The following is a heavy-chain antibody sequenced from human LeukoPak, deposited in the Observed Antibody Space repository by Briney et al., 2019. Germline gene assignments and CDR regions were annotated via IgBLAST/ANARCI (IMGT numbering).Heavy chain of an antibody. CDR3: AREWIVGDDALDV. V-gene: IGHV3-48*03. CDR1: GFTFSSYE. J-gene: IGHJ3*01. D-gene: IGHD2-15*01. CDR2: ISSSGGTI. Sequence: GGSLRLSCAASGFTFSSYEINWVRQAPGKGLEWVSYISSSGGTIYYADSVKGRFTISRDNAKNSLYLQMHSLRAEDTAVYYCAREWIVGDDALDVWGQGTMVTVSS.